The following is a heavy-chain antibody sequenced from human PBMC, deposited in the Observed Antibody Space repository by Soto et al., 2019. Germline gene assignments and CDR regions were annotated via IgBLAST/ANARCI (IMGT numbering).Heavy chain of an antibody. CDR1: GFTFSSYA. CDR2: ISYDGSNK. CDR3: AREGGGSPQYGYYYYGMDV. Sequence: GGSLRLSCAASGFTFSSYAMHWVRQAPGKGLEWVAVISYDGSNKYYADSVKGRFTISRDNSKNTLYLQMNSLRAEDTAVYYCAREGGGSPQYGYYYYGMDVWGQGTTVTVSS. V-gene: IGHV3-30-3*01. D-gene: IGHD2-15*01. J-gene: IGHJ6*02.